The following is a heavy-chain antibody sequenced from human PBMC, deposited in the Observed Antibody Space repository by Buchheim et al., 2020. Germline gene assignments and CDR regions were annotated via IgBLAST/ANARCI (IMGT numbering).Heavy chain of an antibody. V-gene: IGHV3-7*01. J-gene: IGHJ4*02. D-gene: IGHD5-24*01. CDR1: GFTFSSYW. Sequence: EVQLVESGGGLVQPGGSLRLSCAASGFTFSSYWMSWVRQAPGKGLEWVANIKQDGSEKYYVDSVKGRFTISRDNAKNSLYLQMNSLRDEDTAVYYCARDRVRDGYNWGDYFDYWGQGTL. CDR2: IKQDGSEK. CDR3: ARDRVRDGYNWGDYFDY.